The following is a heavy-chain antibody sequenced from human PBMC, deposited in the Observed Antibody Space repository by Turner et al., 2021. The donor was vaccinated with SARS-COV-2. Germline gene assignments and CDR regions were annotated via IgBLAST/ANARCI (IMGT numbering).Heavy chain of an antibody. CDR1: GGSISSSNYY. CDR2: VYYGGST. V-gene: IGHV4-39*01. J-gene: IGHJ4*02. CDR3: ARFEYGYSYSFGFDY. Sequence: QLQLQESGPGLVKSSETLSRTCTVSGGSISSSNYYWGWIRQPPGKGLEWIGSVYYGGSTYYNPSLKSRLTISVDTSKNQFSLKLSSVTAADTAVYYCARFEYGYSYSFGFDYWGQGTLVTVSS. D-gene: IGHD5-18*01.